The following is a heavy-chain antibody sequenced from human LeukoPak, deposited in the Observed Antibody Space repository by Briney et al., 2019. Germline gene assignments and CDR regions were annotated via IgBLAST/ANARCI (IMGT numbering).Heavy chain of an antibody. V-gene: IGHV4-39*07. J-gene: IGHJ4*02. CDR2: IYYTGDT. CDR3: AGGGNSDSPEFDY. CDR1: GGSIISGTHF. Sequence: SETLSLTCTVSGGSIISGTHFWGYICQPPGEGLEWIASIYYTGDTYYNPSLKSRVTISIDTSKNQFSLTLVSVTAADTAVYYCAGGGNSDSPEFDYWGQGTLVSVSS. D-gene: IGHD4-23*01.